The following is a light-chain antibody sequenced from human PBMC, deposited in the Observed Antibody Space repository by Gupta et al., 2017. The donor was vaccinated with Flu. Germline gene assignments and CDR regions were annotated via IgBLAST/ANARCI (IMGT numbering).Light chain of an antibody. J-gene: IGLJ3*02. CDR2: SNN. CDR3: AAWDDSLNGWV. CDR1: SSNIGSNN. Sequence: QSVLTQPPSASVATGQRVTISCSGSSSNIGSNNVNWYQQLPGTAPKLLIYSNNQRPSGVPDRFSGSKSGTSASLAISGLQAEDEADYYCAAWDDSLNGWVFGGGTKLTVL. V-gene: IGLV1-44*01.